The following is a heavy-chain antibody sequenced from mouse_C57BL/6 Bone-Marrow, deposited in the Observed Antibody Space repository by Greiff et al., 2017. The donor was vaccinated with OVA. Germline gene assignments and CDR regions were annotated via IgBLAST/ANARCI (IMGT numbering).Heavy chain of an antibody. J-gene: IGHJ1*03. D-gene: IGHD3-3*01. CDR2: ISNLAYSI. V-gene: IGHV5-15*01. CDR3: ARHEFRGYFDV. CDR1: GFTFSDYG. Sequence: EVQLVESGGGLVQPGGSLKLSCAASGFTFSDYGMAWVRQAPRKGPEWVAFISNLAYSIYSSDTVTGRFTISIENAENTLYLEMSSLRSEDTDRDYCARHEFRGYFDVWGTGTTVTVSS.